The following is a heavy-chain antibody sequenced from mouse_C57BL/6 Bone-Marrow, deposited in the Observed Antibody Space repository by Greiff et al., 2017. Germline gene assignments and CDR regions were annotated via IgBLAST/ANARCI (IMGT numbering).Heavy chain of an antibody. CDR3: ARDRRSFAY. J-gene: IGHJ3*01. V-gene: IGHV1-59*01. CDR2: IDPSDSYT. CDR1: GYTFTSYW. Sequence: QVQLQQPGAELVRPGTSVKLSCKASGYTFTSYWMHWVKQRPGQGLEWIGVIDPSDSYTNYNQKFKGKATLTVDTSSSTAYMQLSSLTSEVSAVYYCARDRRSFAYWGQGTLVTVSA.